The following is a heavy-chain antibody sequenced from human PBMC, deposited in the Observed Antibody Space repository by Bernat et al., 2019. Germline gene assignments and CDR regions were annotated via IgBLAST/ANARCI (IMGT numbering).Heavy chain of an antibody. Sequence: LVESGGGLVQTGGSLRLSCAASGFNLNKYWMSWVRQAPGKGLEWVANIKEDGSQKYYLDSVKGRFTISRNNGRSSLYLQINSLRAEDTASYFCVRDHLSISEAGDYFDLWGQGTLVTVTS. D-gene: IGHD6-19*01. CDR1: GFNLNKYW. V-gene: IGHV3-7*03. CDR3: VRDHLSISEAGDYFDL. CDR2: IKEDGSQK. J-gene: IGHJ4*02.